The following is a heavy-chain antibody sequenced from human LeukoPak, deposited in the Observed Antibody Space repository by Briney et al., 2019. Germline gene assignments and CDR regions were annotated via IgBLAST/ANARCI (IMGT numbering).Heavy chain of an antibody. D-gene: IGHD3-22*01. J-gene: IGHJ4*02. CDR2: IYSGTAT. Sequence: GGSLRLSCAASGFTVSSVSMSWVRQAPGKGLEWVSVIYSGTATYYVDSVRGRFTISRDNSKNTLYLQMNSLRAEDTAVYFCAKGSAGYYDTSGYYYIFWGQGTLVTVSS. CDR3: AKGSAGYYDTSGYYYIF. CDR1: GFTVSSVS. V-gene: IGHV3-53*01.